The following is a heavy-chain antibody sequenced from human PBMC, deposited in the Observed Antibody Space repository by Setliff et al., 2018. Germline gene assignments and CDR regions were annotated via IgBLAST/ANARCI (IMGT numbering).Heavy chain of an antibody. CDR1: GYSISSGYY. Sequence: SETLSLTCAVSGYSISSGYYWGWIRQPPGKGLEWIGSIHHSGSTKYNPSLKSRVTISVDKSKNQFSLKLSSVTAADTAVYYCARSSYSGSYLNVWGQGTTVTVSS. CDR3: ARSSYSGSYLNV. CDR2: IHHSGST. V-gene: IGHV4-38-2*01. J-gene: IGHJ6*02. D-gene: IGHD1-26*01.